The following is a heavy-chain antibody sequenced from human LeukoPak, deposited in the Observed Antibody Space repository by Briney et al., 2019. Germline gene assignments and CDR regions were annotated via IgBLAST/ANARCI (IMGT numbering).Heavy chain of an antibody. J-gene: IGHJ3*02. V-gene: IGHV3-30*04. CDR1: GFTFSSYA. CDR3: ARVGVVVTANAMFDI. Sequence: GGSLRLSCAASGFTFSSYAMHGVPQAPGKGLEWVAVISYDGSNKYYADSVKGRVTISRDNSKNTLYLQMNSLRAEDTAVYYCARVGVVVTANAMFDIWGQGTMVTVSS. D-gene: IGHD2-21*02. CDR2: ISYDGSNK.